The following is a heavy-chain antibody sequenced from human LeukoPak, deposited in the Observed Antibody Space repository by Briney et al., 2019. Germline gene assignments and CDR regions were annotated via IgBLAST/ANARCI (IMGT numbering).Heavy chain of an antibody. J-gene: IGHJ3*02. V-gene: IGHV3-21*03. CDR1: GFTLSSYS. CDR2: ISNSSTYI. Sequence: SGGSLRLSCAASGFTLSSYSINWVRQAPGKGLEWVSSISNSSTYIYYADSVKGRFTISRDNAKNSLYLQMNSLRAEDTAVYFCARDRPEEEGDAFDIWGQGTMVTVSS. CDR3: ARDRPEEEGDAFDI.